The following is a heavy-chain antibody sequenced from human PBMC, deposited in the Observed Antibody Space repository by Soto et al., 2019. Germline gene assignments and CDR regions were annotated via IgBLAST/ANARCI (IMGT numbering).Heavy chain of an antibody. V-gene: IGHV4-59*08. Sequence: SETLSLTCTVSGGSSSSYYWSWIRQPPGKGLEWIGYIYYSGSTNYNPSLKSRVTISVDTSKNQFSLKLSSVTAADTAVYYCARRGSSTSCYFARCYYYMDVWGKGTTVTVSS. CDR1: GGSSSSYY. CDR2: IYYSGST. D-gene: IGHD2-2*01. J-gene: IGHJ6*03. CDR3: ARRGSSTSCYFARCYYYMDV.